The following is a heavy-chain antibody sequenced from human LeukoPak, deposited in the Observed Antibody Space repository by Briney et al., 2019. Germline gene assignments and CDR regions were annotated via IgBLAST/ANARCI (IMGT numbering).Heavy chain of an antibody. Sequence: GRSLRLSCAASGFTFSSYAMHWVRQDPGKGVEGVAVISYDGSNKYYADSVKGRFTISRDNSKNTLYLQMNSLRAEDTAVYYCARDRGSTSSYGMDVWGKGTTVTVSS. CDR2: ISYDGSNK. CDR3: ARDRGSTSSYGMDV. CDR1: GFTFSSYA. J-gene: IGHJ6*04. D-gene: IGHD2-2*01. V-gene: IGHV3-30*04.